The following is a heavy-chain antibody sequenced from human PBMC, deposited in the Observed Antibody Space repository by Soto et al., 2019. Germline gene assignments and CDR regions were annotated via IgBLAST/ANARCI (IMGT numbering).Heavy chain of an antibody. J-gene: IGHJ3*02. CDR1: GFSFGTYV. CDR2: VSGSGGRV. CDR3: AMTRLYGTGTNDYHRDALDI. D-gene: IGHD2-8*02. Sequence: EVQLLESGGGMVEPRGSLKLSCVASGFSFGTYVMNWVRQAPGKGLEWVSGVSGSGGRVYSADSVKGRFTISRDNYRHTLYLQMNSLRAEDTAIYYCAMTRLYGTGTNDYHRDALDIWGQGTQVTVSS. V-gene: IGHV3-23*01.